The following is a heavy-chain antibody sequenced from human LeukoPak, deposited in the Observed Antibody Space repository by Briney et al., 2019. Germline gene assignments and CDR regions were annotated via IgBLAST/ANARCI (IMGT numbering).Heavy chain of an antibody. V-gene: IGHV4-34*01. CDR3: ARVVPAAYDY. J-gene: IGHJ4*02. CDR1: GGSFSGYY. D-gene: IGHD2-2*01. CDR2: INHSGST. Sequence: PSETLSLTCAVYGGSFSGYYWSWIRQPPGKGLEWIGEINHSGSTNYNPSLKSRVTISVDTSKSQFSLKLSSVTAADTAVYYCARVVPAAYDYWGQGTLVTVSS.